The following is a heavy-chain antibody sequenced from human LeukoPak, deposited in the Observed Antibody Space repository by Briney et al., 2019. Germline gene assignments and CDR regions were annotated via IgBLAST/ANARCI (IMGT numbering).Heavy chain of an antibody. Sequence: PGGSLRLSCAASGFTFSSYAMSWVRQAPGKGLEWVSVISGNGGSTHYADSVKGRFTISRDNSKNTLSLQMNSLRAEDTAVYYCAKDPAFYYDGYFQHWGQGTLVTVSS. V-gene: IGHV3-23*01. CDR3: AKDPAFYYDGYFQH. J-gene: IGHJ1*01. CDR2: ISGNGGST. D-gene: IGHD3-22*01. CDR1: GFTFSSYA.